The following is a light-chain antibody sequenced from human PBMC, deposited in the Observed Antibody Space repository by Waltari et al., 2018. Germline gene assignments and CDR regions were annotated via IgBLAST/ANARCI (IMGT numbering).Light chain of an antibody. Sequence: DIQMTQSPSTLSASVGDRVTITCRASQSISSWLAWYQQKPGKAPKLLIQKASTLRSGVPSRFSGSGSGTEFTLTISSLQADDFATYYCQQYQSYSGTFGQGTKVEVK. CDR3: QQYQSYSGT. J-gene: IGKJ1*01. CDR2: KAS. V-gene: IGKV1-5*03. CDR1: QSISSW.